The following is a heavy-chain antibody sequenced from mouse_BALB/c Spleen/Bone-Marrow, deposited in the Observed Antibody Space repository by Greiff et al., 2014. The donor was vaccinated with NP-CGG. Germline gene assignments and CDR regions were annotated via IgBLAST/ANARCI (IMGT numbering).Heavy chain of an antibody. J-gene: IGHJ2*01. CDR2: ILPGSGTA. CDR1: GYTFSNYW. CDR3: ARASVVPYYFDF. Sequence: VQLQQSGAELMKPGASVKISCKATGYTFSNYWIDWVKQRPGHGLEWIGEILPGSGTANYNEKFKGKATFTADTSSNTAYIQLSSLTSEDSALYYCARASVVPYYFDFWGQGTTLTVSS. V-gene: IGHV1-9*01. D-gene: IGHD1-1*01.